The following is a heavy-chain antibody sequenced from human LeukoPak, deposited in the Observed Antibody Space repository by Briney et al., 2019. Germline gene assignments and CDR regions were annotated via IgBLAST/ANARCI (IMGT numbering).Heavy chain of an antibody. V-gene: IGHV3-7*01. J-gene: IGHJ3*02. CDR2: IKQDGSEK. CDR3: ARGTNAFDI. CDR1: GFTVSSNY. Sequence: PGGSLRLSCAASGFTVSSNYMSWVRQAPGKGLEWVANIKQDGSEKYYVDSVKGRFTISRDNAKNSLYLQMNSLRAEDTAVYYCARGTNAFDIWAKGQWSPSLQ.